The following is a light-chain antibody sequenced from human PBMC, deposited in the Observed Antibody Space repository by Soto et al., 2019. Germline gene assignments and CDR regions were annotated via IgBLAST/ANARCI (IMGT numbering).Light chain of an antibody. J-gene: IGKJ4*01. CDR2: KTS. CDR3: QQYNTYFSLT. V-gene: IGKV1-5*03. CDR1: QSISTW. Sequence: DILMTQSPSFLSASVGDIVTITCRASQSISTWVAWYQQKPGKAPKLLIYKTSSLESGVPSRFRGSGSGTEFTLTSIGLQPEDVASYYCQQYNTYFSLTFGGGTKVDIK.